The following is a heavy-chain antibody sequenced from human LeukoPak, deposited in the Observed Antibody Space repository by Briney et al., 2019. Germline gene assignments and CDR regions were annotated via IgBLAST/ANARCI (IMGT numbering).Heavy chain of an antibody. D-gene: IGHD1-20*01. CDR2: INPNSGGT. CDR3: ARGYDNCNPLWYLDY. V-gene: IGHV1-2*02. J-gene: IGHJ4*02. CDR1: GYTFTGYY. Sequence: ASVKVSCKASGYTFTGYYMHWMRQAPGQGLEWMGWINPNSGGTNYAQKFQGRVTMTKDTSISTAYMELSRLRSDDTAVYYCARGYDNCNPLWYLDYWGPRTPVTVSS.